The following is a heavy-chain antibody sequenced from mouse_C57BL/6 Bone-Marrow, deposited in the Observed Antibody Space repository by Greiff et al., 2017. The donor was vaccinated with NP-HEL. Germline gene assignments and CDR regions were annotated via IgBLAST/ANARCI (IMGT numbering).Heavy chain of an antibody. D-gene: IGHD1-1*01. CDR3: ARGSYGSSYDWYFDV. CDR2: IYPRSGNT. Sequence: QVQLQQSGAELARPGASVKLSCKASGYTFTSYGISWVKQRTGQGLEWIGEIYPRSGNTYYNEKFKGKATLTADKSSSTAYMELRSLTSDDSAVYFCARGSYGSSYDWYFDVWGTGTTVTVSS. V-gene: IGHV1-81*01. J-gene: IGHJ1*03. CDR1: GYTFTSYG.